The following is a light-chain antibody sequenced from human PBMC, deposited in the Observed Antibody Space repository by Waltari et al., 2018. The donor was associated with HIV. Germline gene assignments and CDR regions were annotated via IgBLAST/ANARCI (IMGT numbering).Light chain of an antibody. CDR1: RDLTTN. CDR2: DAS. V-gene: IGKV3-15*01. J-gene: IGKJ2*01. Sequence: VMTQSPSTLSVSPGETATLSYRASRDLTTNLAWFQQRPGQSPRLLIYDASTRVTGIPGRFSGSGSGTQSTLTIANFQSEDFAVYYCQQYYTWPYTFGRGAKVEI. CDR3: QQYYTWPYT.